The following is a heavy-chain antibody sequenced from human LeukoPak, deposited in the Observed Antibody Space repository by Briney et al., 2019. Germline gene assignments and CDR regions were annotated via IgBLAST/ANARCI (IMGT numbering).Heavy chain of an antibody. CDR2: ISGSGGNT. J-gene: IGHJ3*02. V-gene: IGHV3-23*01. D-gene: IGHD6-19*01. CDR3: TTGGNVIVAGTRAFDI. CDR1: GFTFSSYA. Sequence: GGSLRLSCAASGFTFSSYAMSWVRQAPGRGLEWVSAISGSGGNTYFADSVKGRFTISRDNSQNTLYLQMNSLRAEDTAIYYCTTGGNVIVAGTRAFDIWGQGTMVTVSS.